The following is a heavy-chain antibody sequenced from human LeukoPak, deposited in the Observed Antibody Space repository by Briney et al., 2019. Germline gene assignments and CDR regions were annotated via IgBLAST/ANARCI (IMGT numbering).Heavy chain of an antibody. D-gene: IGHD5-24*01. V-gene: IGHV1-18*04. CDR2: ISAYNGNT. Sequence: ASVKVSCKASGYTFTGYYMHWVRQAPGQGLEWMGWISAYNGNTNYAQKLQGRVTMTTDTSTSTAYMELRSLRSDDTAVYYCARIIKGLDIWGQGTMVTVSS. J-gene: IGHJ3*02. CDR1: GYTFTGYY. CDR3: ARIIKGLDI.